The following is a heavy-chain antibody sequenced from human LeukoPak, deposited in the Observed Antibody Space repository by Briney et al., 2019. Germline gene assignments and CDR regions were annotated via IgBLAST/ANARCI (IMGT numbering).Heavy chain of an antibody. Sequence: PGGSLRLSCAASGFTFDDYAMHWVRQAPGKGLEWVSGISWNSGSIGYADSVKGRFTISRDNAKNSLYLQMNSLRAEDTAVYYCARVGSPDAFDIWGQGTMVTVSS. D-gene: IGHD1-26*01. CDR2: ISWNSGSI. V-gene: IGHV3-9*01. CDR3: ARVGSPDAFDI. J-gene: IGHJ3*02. CDR1: GFTFDDYA.